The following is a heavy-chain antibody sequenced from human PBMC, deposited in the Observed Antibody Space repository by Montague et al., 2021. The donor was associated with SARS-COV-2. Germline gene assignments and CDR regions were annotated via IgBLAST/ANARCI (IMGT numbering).Heavy chain of an antibody. D-gene: IGHD6-13*01. CDR3: AKDRQLVGDDAFDI. J-gene: IGHJ3*02. CDR2: ISISDGNT. V-gene: IGHV3-23*01. Sequence: SLRLSCAASGFTFSSYAMSWVRQAPGKGLGWVSTISISDGNTYYADSVKGRFTISRDKSKSTLYLQMNSLRAEDTAVYYCAKDRQLVGDDAFDIWGQGTMVTVSS. CDR1: GFTFSSYA.